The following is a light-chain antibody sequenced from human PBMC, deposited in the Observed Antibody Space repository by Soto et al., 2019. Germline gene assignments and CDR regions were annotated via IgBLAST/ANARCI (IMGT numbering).Light chain of an antibody. CDR3: QHYNYWPPKT. CDR2: GAY. CDR1: QSVGNN. V-gene: IGKV3-15*01. Sequence: EIVMTQSPATLSVSPGERTTLSCRASQSVGNNLAWYQQKPGQAPRLLIYGAYTRATGIPARFSGSGSGTDFTLTISSLQSEDFAVYYCQHYNYWPPKTFGQGTKLEMK. J-gene: IGKJ1*01.